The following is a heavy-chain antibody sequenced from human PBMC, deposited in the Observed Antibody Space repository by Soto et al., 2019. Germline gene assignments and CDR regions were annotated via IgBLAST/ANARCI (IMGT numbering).Heavy chain of an antibody. CDR3: STSQARQQLA. CDR1: GFTFSDYA. CDR2: IRGSGDSA. J-gene: IGHJ5*02. Sequence: EVQLLESGGGLVQPGGSLRLSCAASGFTFSDYAMSWVRQAPGKGLEWVSLIRGSGDSANNADSVKGRFTIFRDNSENTLYLQMNNWRVDDTGVYYCSTSQARQQLAWGQGTLVTVSS. V-gene: IGHV3-23*01. D-gene: IGHD6-13*01.